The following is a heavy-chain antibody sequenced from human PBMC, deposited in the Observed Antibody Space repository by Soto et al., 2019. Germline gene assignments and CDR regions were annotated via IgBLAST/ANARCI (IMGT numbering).Heavy chain of an antibody. V-gene: IGHV1-3*01. J-gene: IGHJ4*02. CDR1: GYTFTSYA. Sequence: ASVKVSCKASGYTFTSYAMHWVRQAPGQRLDWMGWINAGNGNTKYSQKFQGRVTITRDTSASTAYMELSSLRSEDTAVYYCARDSGFYSSSWYLGYYFDYWGQGTLVTVSS. D-gene: IGHD6-13*01. CDR2: INAGNGNT. CDR3: ARDSGFYSSSWYLGYYFDY.